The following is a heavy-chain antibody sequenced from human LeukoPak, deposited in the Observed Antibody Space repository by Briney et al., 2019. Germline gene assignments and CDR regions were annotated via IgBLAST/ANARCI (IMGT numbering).Heavy chain of an antibody. Sequence: PGGSLRLSCAASGLTFSIHWMNWVRQAPGKGLECVANINQDGSDKYYVDSVKGRFTISRDNSKNTLYLQMNSLRAEDTAVYYCAKTSSGWYFQRTKSYMDVWGKGTTVIVSS. V-gene: IGHV3-7*01. CDR1: GLTFSIHW. CDR2: INQDGSDK. J-gene: IGHJ6*04. D-gene: IGHD6-19*01. CDR3: AKTSSGWYFQRTKSYMDV.